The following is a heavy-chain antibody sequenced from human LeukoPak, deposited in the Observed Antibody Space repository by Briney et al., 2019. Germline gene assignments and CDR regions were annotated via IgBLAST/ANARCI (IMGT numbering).Heavy chain of an antibody. J-gene: IGHJ4*02. CDR2: IYYSGST. Sequence: PSETLSLTCTVSGGSITTSSYYWGWIRQPPGKGLEWIGIIYYSGSTYYSPSLKGRVTISVDTSKNQFSLKLSSVTAADTAVYYCARHVFTSERGFDYWGQGTLVTVSS. V-gene: IGHV4-39*01. D-gene: IGHD3-22*01. CDR3: ARHVFTSERGFDY. CDR1: GGSITTSSYY.